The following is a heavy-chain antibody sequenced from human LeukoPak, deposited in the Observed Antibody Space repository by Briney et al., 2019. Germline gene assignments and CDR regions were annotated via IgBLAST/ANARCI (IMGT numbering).Heavy chain of an antibody. Sequence: GGSLRLSCAASGFTFSNYGMSWVRQAPGKGLEWVSLISSSSSYIQYADSVKGRFTISRDNAKNSLFLHMNSLRAEDTAVYYCARAAYSSSWRERYKYYFDYWGQGTLVTVSS. CDR2: ISSSSSYI. V-gene: IGHV3-21*01. CDR3: ARAAYSSSWRERYKYYFDY. CDR1: GFTFSNYG. J-gene: IGHJ4*02. D-gene: IGHD6-13*01.